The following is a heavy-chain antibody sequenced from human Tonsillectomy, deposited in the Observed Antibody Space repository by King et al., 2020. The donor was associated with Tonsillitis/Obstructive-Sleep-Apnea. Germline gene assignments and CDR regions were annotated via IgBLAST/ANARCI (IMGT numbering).Heavy chain of an antibody. Sequence: MQLQESGPGLGKPSETLSLTCTVSGDSISSYYWSWIRQPPGKGREWIGYISYSGSTNFNPSLKSRVTMSVDRSKNQFSLKVSSVTAADTAVYYCARAIRTLDAFDIWGQGTMVTVFS. CDR1: GDSISSYY. J-gene: IGHJ3*02. CDR2: ISYSGST. CDR3: ARAIRTLDAFDI. D-gene: IGHD1-1*01. V-gene: IGHV4-59*01.